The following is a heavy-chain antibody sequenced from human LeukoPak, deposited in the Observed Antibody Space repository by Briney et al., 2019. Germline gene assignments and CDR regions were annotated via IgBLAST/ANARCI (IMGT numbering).Heavy chain of an antibody. CDR3: ARGRYYSGGSCTYYYYYGMDV. CDR1: GFTVSSNY. Sequence: GGSLRLSCAASGFTVSSNYMSWVRQAPGKGLEWVSVTYSGGSTFYADSVKGRFTISRDNSKNTLYLQMNSLRDEDTAVYYCARGRYYSGGSCTYYYYYGMDVWGQGTTVTVSS. V-gene: IGHV3-53*01. CDR2: TYSGGST. D-gene: IGHD2-15*01. J-gene: IGHJ6*02.